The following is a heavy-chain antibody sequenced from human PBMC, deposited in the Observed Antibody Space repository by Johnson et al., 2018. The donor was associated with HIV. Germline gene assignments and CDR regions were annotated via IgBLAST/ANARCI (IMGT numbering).Heavy chain of an antibody. D-gene: IGHD3-16*01. CDR2: IYSGGST. V-gene: IGHV3-66*01. J-gene: IGHJ3*02. Sequence: VQLVESGGGLVQPGGSLRLSCAASGFTVSSNYMSWVRQAPGKGLEWVSVIYSGGSTYYAAPVKGRFTISRDDSKNTLYLQMNSLKTEDTAVYYCRGQWSISTFGGPNAFDIWGQGTMVTVSS. CDR3: RGQWSISTFGGPNAFDI. CDR1: GFTVSSNY.